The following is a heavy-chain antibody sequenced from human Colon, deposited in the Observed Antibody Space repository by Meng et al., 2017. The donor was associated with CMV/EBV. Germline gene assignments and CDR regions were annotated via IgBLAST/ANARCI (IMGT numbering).Heavy chain of an antibody. Sequence: TCTVSGFSLSTSAVGGAWLRQPPGKPLEWLALLYWNDDNHYSPSLKNRPTNTKDTSKNHVVRTMTNMDPDDTGTYYCAHTAGWLPRYWGQGILVTVSS. CDR2: LYWNDDN. J-gene: IGHJ4*02. V-gene: IGHV2-5*01. D-gene: IGHD5-24*01. CDR1: GFSLSTSAVG. CDR3: AHTAGWLPRY.